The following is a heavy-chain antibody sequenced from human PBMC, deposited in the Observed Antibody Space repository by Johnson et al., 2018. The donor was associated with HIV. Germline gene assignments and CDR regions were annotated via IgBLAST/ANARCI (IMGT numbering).Heavy chain of an antibody. CDR2: IKQDGSEK. CDR3: ASVYYDILTGYYYDALDI. D-gene: IGHD3-9*01. CDR1: RFTFSNYW. J-gene: IGHJ3*02. V-gene: IGHV3-7*02. Sequence: EVQLVESGGGLVQPGGSLRLSCAASRFTFSNYWMSWVRQAPGKGLEWVANIKQDGSEKYYADSVKGRFTISRDNSKNTLYLQMNSLRAEDTALYYCASVYYDILTGYYYDALDIWGQGTRVTVSS.